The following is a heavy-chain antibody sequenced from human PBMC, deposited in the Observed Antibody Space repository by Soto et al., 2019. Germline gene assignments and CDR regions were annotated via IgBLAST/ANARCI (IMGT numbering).Heavy chain of an antibody. V-gene: IGHV4-34*01. Sequence: QVQLQQWGAGLLKPSETLSLTCAVSGGSVSAYYWSWIRQPPGKGLEWIGEIDHYNPSLKSRVTISADTSKSQFSLKLSSVTAADTAVYYCERQSRYCSSTSCYGWWFDPWGQGTLVTVSS. D-gene: IGHD2-2*01. J-gene: IGHJ5*02. CDR1: GGSVSAYY. CDR2: ID. CDR3: ERQSRYCSSTSCYGWWFDP.